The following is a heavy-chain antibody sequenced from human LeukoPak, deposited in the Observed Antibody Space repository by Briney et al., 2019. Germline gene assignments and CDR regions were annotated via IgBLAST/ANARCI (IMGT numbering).Heavy chain of an antibody. J-gene: IGHJ4*02. V-gene: IGHV4-34*01. Sequence: PSETLSLTCAVYGGSFSGYYWSWIRQPPGKGLEWIGEINHSGSTNYNPPLKSRVTISVDTSKNQFSLKLSSVTAADTAVYYCASRSGSYTPNDYWGQGTLVTVSS. CDR1: GGSFSGYY. CDR3: ASRSGSYTPNDY. D-gene: IGHD1-26*01. CDR2: INHSGST.